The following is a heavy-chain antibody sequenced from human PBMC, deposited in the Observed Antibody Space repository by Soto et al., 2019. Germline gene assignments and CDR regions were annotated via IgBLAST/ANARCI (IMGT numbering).Heavy chain of an antibody. J-gene: IGHJ4*02. CDR2: IYYSGTT. D-gene: IGHD2-21*02. CDR1: GSPITSYY. Sequence: SETLSLSCTVSGSPITSYYWNWIRQPPGKEPEYIGYIYYSGTTYYNPSLRGRVTISVDTSTKQFSLRLTSVTAADTASYYCAGDRGDSIEYWGQG. CDR3: AGDRGDSIEY. V-gene: IGHV4-59*01.